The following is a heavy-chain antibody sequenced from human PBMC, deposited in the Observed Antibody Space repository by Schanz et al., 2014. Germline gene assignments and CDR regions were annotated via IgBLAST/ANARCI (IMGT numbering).Heavy chain of an antibody. V-gene: IGHV3-30*02. J-gene: IGHJ4*02. CDR2: LRFDGNNK. D-gene: IGHD3-3*01. CDR3: ARDKGGYYPFDY. Sequence: VQVVESGGGLVQPGGSLRLSCVGSGFTFGSYAMNWVRQAPGKGLEWVAFLRFDGNNKYYADSVKGRFTISRDNSKNTLYLQMNSLRAEDTAVYYCARDKGGYYPFDYWGQGTLVTVSS. CDR1: GFTFGSYA.